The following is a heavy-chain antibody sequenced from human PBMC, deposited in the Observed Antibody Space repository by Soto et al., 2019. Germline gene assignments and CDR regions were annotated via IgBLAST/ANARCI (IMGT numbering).Heavy chain of an antibody. V-gene: IGHV1-18*04. CDR3: ARGRYCGGDCPNYYYYGTDV. Sequence: GASVKVSCKASGYTFTSYGISWVRQAPGQGLEWMGWISAYNGNTNYAQKLQGRVTMTTDTSTSTAYMELRSLRSDDTAVYYCARGRYCGGDCPNYYYYGTDVWGQGTTVTVSS. D-gene: IGHD2-21*02. CDR1: GYTFTSYG. J-gene: IGHJ6*02. CDR2: ISAYNGNT.